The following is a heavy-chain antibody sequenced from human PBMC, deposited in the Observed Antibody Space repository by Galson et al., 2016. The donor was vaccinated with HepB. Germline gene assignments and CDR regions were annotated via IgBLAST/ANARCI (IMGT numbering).Heavy chain of an antibody. D-gene: IGHD3-10*01. V-gene: IGHV3-33*01. CDR3: AGGYYGSGSYYAY. Sequence: SLRLSCAASGFTFSNYAIHWVRQAPGKGLEWVAVIWYDGSSKYYIDSVKGRFTISRDNSKNTLNLQMNSLRAEDTAVYYCAGGYYGSGSYYAYWGQGTLVTVSS. J-gene: IGHJ4*02. CDR1: GFTFSNYA. CDR2: IWYDGSSK.